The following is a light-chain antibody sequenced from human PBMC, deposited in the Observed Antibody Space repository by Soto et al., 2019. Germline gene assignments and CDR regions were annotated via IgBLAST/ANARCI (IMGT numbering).Light chain of an antibody. CDR1: QSVSSNY. CDR3: QQYGSSPWT. J-gene: IGKJ1*01. CDR2: GAS. V-gene: IGKV3-20*01. Sequence: DIVLTQSPGTLSLSPGERATLSCRASQSVSSNYLAWYQQKPGQAPRPLIYGASSRATGIPDRFSGSGAGTDFTLTISRLESEDFAVYYCQQYGSSPWTFGQGT.